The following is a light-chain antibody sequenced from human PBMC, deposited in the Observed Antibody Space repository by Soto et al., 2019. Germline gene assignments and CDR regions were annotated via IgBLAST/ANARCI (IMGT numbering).Light chain of an antibody. Sequence: DIQMTQSPSTLSASVGDRVTITCRASQSMSSWLAWYQQKPGKAPKLLIYDASSLESGVPSRFSGSGSGTEFTLTISSLQPDDFATYYCQQYNSYSWTFGQGTKVAIK. CDR1: QSMSSW. CDR2: DAS. J-gene: IGKJ1*01. CDR3: QQYNSYSWT. V-gene: IGKV1-5*01.